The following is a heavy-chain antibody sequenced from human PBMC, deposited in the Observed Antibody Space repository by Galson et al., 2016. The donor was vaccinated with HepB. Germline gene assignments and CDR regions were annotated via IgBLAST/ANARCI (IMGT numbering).Heavy chain of an antibody. D-gene: IGHD3-16*01. CDR2: ISFDGSIK. Sequence: SLRLSCAASGFSFSSYAMHWVRQAPGKGPECVAFISFDGSIKLYSDSVRGRFPISRDNSKNTLYLQMNSLTFEDTAVYYCASDALALGHSIDHWGQGTRVTVSS. V-gene: IGHV3-30-3*01. CDR3: ASDALALGHSIDH. CDR1: GFSFSSYA. J-gene: IGHJ4*02.